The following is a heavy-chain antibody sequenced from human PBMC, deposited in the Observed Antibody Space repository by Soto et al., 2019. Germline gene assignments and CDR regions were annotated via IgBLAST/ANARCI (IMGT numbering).Heavy chain of an antibody. V-gene: IGHV4-59*08. CDR2: IYYSGST. J-gene: IGHJ4*02. CDR3: ARLSIPGPAHY. CDR1: GGSISSYY. Sequence: SETLSLTCTVSGGSISSYYWSWIRQPPGKGLEWIGYIYYSGSTNYNPSLKSRVTISVDTSKNQFSLKLSSVTAADTAVYYCARLSIPGPAHYWGQGTLVTVSS.